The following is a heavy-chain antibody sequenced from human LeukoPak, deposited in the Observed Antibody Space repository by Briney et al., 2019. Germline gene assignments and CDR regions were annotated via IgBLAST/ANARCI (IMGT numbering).Heavy chain of an antibody. CDR1: GFTFSSYW. Sequence: GGSLRLSCAASGFTFSSYWMHWVRQAPGKGLEWVSAISGSGDSTYYGDSVKGRFTISRDNSKNTLYLQMNSLRAEDTAVYYCAKTRPLDSSSWSHGDYWGQGTLVTVSS. CDR3: AKTRPLDSSSWSHGDY. V-gene: IGHV3-23*01. D-gene: IGHD6-13*01. J-gene: IGHJ4*02. CDR2: ISGSGDST.